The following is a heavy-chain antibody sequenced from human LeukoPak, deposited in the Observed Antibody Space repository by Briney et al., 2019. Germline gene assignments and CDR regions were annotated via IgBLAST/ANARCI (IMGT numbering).Heavy chain of an antibody. CDR3: ASTTYYYDSSGYYFLDY. Sequence: SETLSLICTVSGDSISSYYWSWIRQPAGKGLEWIGRIYTRGSTNYNPSLKNRVTMSVDTSKNQFSLKLSSVTAADTAVYYCASTTYYYDSSGYYFLDYWGQGTLVTVSS. D-gene: IGHD3-22*01. V-gene: IGHV4-4*07. CDR2: IYTRGST. J-gene: IGHJ4*02. CDR1: GDSISSYY.